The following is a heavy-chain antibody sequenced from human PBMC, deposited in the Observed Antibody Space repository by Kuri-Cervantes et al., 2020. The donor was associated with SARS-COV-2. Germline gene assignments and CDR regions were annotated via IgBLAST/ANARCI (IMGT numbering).Heavy chain of an antibody. Sequence: SVKVSCKASGGTFSNYAITWVRQAPGQGLEWMGGIIPIFGTANYAQKFQGRVTITADKSTSTAYMELSSLRSEDTAVYYCARGTGGSYLRAYYYYGMDVWGQGTTVTVSS. D-gene: IGHD1-26*01. CDR3: ARGTGGSYLRAYYYYGMDV. V-gene: IGHV1-69*06. J-gene: IGHJ6*02. CDR1: GGTFSNYA. CDR2: IIPIFGTA.